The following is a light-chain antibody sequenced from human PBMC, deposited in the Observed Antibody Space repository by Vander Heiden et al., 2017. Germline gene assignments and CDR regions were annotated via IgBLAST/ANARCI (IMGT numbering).Light chain of an antibody. J-gene: IGLJ3*02. V-gene: IGLV1-44*01. CDR3: AAWDDSLNGRV. CDR1: PSTNGSNT. CDR2: RNK. Sequence: QYVLTPPPSASGTPGQRVTISCSGSPSTNGSNTLNCYRHLPGTAPKLRIYRNKQRPSGVPERFCGSKSGTTASMAISRLKSEDEADYYCAAWDDSLNGRVFGGGTKLTVL.